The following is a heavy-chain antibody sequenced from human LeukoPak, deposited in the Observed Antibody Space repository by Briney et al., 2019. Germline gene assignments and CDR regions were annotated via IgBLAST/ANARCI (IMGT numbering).Heavy chain of an antibody. D-gene: IGHD2-2*01. CDR1: GFTFSSYW. CDR2: INSDESST. V-gene: IGHV3-74*01. CDR3: ARDLKEYQLLVGIDP. Sequence: GGSLRLSCAASGFTFSSYWMHWVRQAPGKGLVWVSRINSDESSTSYADSVKGRFTISRDNAKNTLYLQMNSLRAEDTAVYYCARDLKEYQLLVGIDPWGQGTLVTVSS. J-gene: IGHJ5*02.